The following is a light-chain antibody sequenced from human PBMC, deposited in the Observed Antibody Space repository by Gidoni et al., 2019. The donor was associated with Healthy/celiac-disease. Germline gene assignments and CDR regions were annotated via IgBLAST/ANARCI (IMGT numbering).Light chain of an antibody. J-gene: IGKJ4*01. V-gene: IGKV3-11*01. Sequence: IVFTHSPATLSLSPGERSTLSCRSSQSVSSYLAWYQQKPGQAPRLLLYDASNRATGIPARFSGSGSGTDVTLTISSLEPEEFAVYYCQQRSNWPLTFGGGTKVEIK. CDR3: QQRSNWPLT. CDR2: DAS. CDR1: QSVSSY.